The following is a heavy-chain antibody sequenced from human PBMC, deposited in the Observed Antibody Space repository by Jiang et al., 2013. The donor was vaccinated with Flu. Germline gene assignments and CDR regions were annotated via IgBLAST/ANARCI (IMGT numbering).Heavy chain of an antibody. CDR2: ISGSGGST. V-gene: IGHV3-23*01. CDR3: AKGNLEVLRYFDWSSWGIYYFDY. D-gene: IGHD3-9*01. Sequence: VQLLESGGGLVQPGGSLRLSCAASGFTFSSYAMSWVRQAPGKGLEWVSAISGSGGSTYYADSVKGRFTISRDNSKNTLYLQMNSLRAEDTAVYYCAKGNLEVLRYFDWSSWGIYYFDYWGQGTLVTVSS. J-gene: IGHJ4*02. CDR1: GFTFSSYA.